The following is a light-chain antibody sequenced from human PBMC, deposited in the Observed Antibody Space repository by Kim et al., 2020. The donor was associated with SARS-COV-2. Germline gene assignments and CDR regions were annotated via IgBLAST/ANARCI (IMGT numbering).Light chain of an antibody. CDR2: YDS. J-gene: IGLJ7*01. CDR1: NIRSRS. CDR3: QVWDSSSDHAV. Sequence: PAQTARMSCGGNNIRSRSVHWYQQKPGQAPVLVIYYDSDRPSGIPERFSGSNSGNTATLTISRVEAGDEADYYCQVWDSSSDHAVFGGGTQLTVL. V-gene: IGLV3-21*04.